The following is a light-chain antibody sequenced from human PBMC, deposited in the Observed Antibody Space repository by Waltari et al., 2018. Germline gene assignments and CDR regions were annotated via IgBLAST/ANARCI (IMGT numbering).Light chain of an antibody. CDR3: ATWDDKLTGYV. CDR2: GDD. CDR1: RTDIGDNP. Sequence: QSVLTQPPSISATPGQRVTISCSGSRTDIGDNPVTWYQQQVPGTAPKVVIYGDDKRPSGVPDRFTGSKSGASASLAISGLQSEDEADYYCATWDDKLTGYVFATGTRVTVL. V-gene: IGLV1-44*01. J-gene: IGLJ1*01.